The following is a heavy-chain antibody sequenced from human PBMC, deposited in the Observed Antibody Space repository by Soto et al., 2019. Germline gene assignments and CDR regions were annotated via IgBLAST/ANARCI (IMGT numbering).Heavy chain of an antibody. D-gene: IGHD3-10*01. V-gene: IGHV3-33*01. J-gene: IGHJ4*02. Sequence: QVQLVVSGGGVVQPGWSLRLSCAASGFRNYGMHWVRQAPGKGLEWVALIWHDGSKKHYADSVKGRFTISRDDSKNTVDLQMNSLRADDTAVYYCARDRGDFGSGGSFFDYWGQGTLVTVSS. CDR3: ARDRGDFGSGGSFFDY. CDR2: IWHDGSKK. CDR1: GFRNYG.